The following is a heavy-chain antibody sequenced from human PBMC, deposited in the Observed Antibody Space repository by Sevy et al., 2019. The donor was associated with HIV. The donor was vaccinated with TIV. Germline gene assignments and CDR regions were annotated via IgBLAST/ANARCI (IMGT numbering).Heavy chain of an antibody. Sequence: SETLSLTCAVSGYSISSGYYWGWIRQPPGKGLEWIGSIYHSGSTYYNPSLKSRVTISVDTSKNQFSLKLSSVTAADTAVYYCARAYGSENWFDPWGQGTLVTVSS. V-gene: IGHV4-38-2*01. J-gene: IGHJ5*02. CDR3: ARAYGSENWFDP. D-gene: IGHD3-10*01. CDR1: GYSISSGYY. CDR2: IYHSGST.